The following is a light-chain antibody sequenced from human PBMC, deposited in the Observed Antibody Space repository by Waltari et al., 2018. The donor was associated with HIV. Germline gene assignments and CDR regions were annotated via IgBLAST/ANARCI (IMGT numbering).Light chain of an antibody. V-gene: IGKV1-13*02. CDR2: DAS. CDR3: EHFNTDMLT. Sequence: AIQLTQSPSSLSASVGDRVSITCRSSQDISSALAWYRQKPGKAPKLLIYDASSLEGGVPSRFSGSGSGTDFTLTIRSLQPEDFATYYCEHFNTDMLTFGGGTKVEIK. J-gene: IGKJ4*01. CDR1: QDISSA.